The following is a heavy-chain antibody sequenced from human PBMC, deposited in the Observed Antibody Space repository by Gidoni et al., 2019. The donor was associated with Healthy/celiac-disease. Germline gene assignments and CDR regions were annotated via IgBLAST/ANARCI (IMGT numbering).Heavy chain of an antibody. Sequence: EVQLVESGGGLVQPGGSLRLSCAASGFTFSSYDMHWVRQATGKGLEWVSAIGTAGDTYYPGSVKGRFTISRENAKNSLYLQMNSLRAEDTAVYYCAREEQWTAGDAFDIWGQGTMVTVSS. CDR3: AREEQWTAGDAFDI. D-gene: IGHD6-19*01. CDR1: GFTFSSYD. J-gene: IGHJ3*02. CDR2: IGTAGDT. V-gene: IGHV3-13*01.